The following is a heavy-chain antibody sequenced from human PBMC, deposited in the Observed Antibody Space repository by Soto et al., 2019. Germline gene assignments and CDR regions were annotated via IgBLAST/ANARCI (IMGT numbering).Heavy chain of an antibody. J-gene: IGHJ4*02. CDR1: GFTFSSYW. CDR3: AKFRITMVRGVTIDS. Sequence: GGSLRLSCAASGFTFSSYWMHWVRQAPGKGLVWVSRINSDGSSTSYADSVKGRFTISRDNSKNTLYVQMNSLRAEDTAIYYCAKFRITMVRGVTIDSWGQGTLVTVSS. V-gene: IGHV3-74*01. D-gene: IGHD3-10*01. CDR2: INSDGSST.